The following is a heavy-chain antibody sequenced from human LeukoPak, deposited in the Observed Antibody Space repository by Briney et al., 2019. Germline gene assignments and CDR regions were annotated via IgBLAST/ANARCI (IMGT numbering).Heavy chain of an antibody. Sequence: ASVKVSCKASGYTFTGYCMHWVRQAPGQGLEWMGWINPNSGGTNYAQKFQGRVTMTRDTSISTACMELSRLRSDDTAVYYCARDPRGYGSPSDAFDIWGQGTMVTVSS. D-gene: IGHD3-10*01. CDR1: GYTFTGYC. J-gene: IGHJ3*02. V-gene: IGHV1-2*02. CDR3: ARDPRGYGSPSDAFDI. CDR2: INPNSGGT.